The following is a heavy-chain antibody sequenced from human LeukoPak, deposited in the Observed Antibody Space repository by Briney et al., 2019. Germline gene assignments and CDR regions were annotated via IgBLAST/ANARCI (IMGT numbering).Heavy chain of an antibody. D-gene: IGHD3-10*01. J-gene: IGHJ3*02. CDR1: GGSISGGGYY. Sequence: RPSQTLSLTCTVSGGSISGGGYYWSWIRQHPGKGLEWIGYIYYSGSTYYNPSLKSRVTISVDTSKNQFSLKLSSVTAADTAVYYCARDYGSEENDAFDIWGQGTMVTVSS. CDR3: ARDYGSEENDAFDI. CDR2: IYYSGST. V-gene: IGHV4-31*03.